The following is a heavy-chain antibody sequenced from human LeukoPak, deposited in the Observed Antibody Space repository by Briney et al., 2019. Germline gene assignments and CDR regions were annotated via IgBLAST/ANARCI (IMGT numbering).Heavy chain of an antibody. CDR2: ISGSGGST. J-gene: IGHJ4*02. CDR1: GFTFTSYA. CDR3: AKNRDGYNFRLDF. D-gene: IGHD5-24*01. V-gene: IGHV3-23*01. Sequence: GGSLRLSCAASGFTFTSYAMSWVRQAPGKGLKWVSTISGSGGSTYYADSVKGRFTISRDNSKNTLYLQMNSLTAEDTAIYYCAKNRDGYNFRLDFWGQGTLVTVSS.